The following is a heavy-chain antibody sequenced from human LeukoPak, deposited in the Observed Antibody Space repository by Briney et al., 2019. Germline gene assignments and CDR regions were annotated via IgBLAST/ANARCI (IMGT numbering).Heavy chain of an antibody. D-gene: IGHD2/OR15-2a*01. CDR2: IKQDGSVK. CDR1: GFTFSSYW. J-gene: IGHJ4*02. CDR3: ARDLSPRRVIAGELLY. Sequence: GGSLRLSCAASGFTFSSYWMSWVRQAPGKGLEWVANIKQDGSVKYYADSVKGRFTISRDNAKNSLYLQMNSLRAEDTAVYYCARDLSPRRVIAGELLYWGQGTLVTVSS. V-gene: IGHV3-7*01.